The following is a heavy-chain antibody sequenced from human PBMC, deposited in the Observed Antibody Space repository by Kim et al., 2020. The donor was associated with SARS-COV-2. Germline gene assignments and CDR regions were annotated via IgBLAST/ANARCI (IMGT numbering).Heavy chain of an antibody. D-gene: IGHD6-19*01. J-gene: IGHJ4*02. Sequence: TFRADSVRGRFTNSRDNSKNTLEQQMDSLTAEDTALYYCAKASSGWDDFDYGGQGTLVTVSS. CDR3: AKASSGWDDFDY. CDR2: T. V-gene: IGHV3-23*01.